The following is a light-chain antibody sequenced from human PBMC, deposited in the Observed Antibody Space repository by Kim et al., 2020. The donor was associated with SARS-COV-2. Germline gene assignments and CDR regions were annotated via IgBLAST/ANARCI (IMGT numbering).Light chain of an antibody. V-gene: IGKV1-5*01. J-gene: IGKJ1*01. CDR1: QSISGW. CDR3: QHLGT. CDR2: HAS. Sequence: STLSASVGDRVTITGRASQSISGWLAWYQQKPGKAPKLLIYHASTWQGGVPSRFSGSGSGTEFTLTINNLQPDDFATYYCQHLGTFGLGTKVDIK.